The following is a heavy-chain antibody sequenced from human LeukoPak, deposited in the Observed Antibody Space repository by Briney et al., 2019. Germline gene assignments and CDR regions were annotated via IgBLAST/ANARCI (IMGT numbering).Heavy chain of an antibody. J-gene: IGHJ4*02. Sequence: GGSMISSCTASGFPFSSYGMQWVRQAPGKGLEWVACIRYDENTKYYADSVKGRFTVSRDNSKTTLFLQMNSLRAEDTAVYYCAKENTRDGQRYFHSWGQGTLVTVSS. CDR2: IRYDENTK. D-gene: IGHD5-24*01. V-gene: IGHV3-30*02. CDR3: AKENTRDGQRYFHS. CDR1: GFPFSSYG.